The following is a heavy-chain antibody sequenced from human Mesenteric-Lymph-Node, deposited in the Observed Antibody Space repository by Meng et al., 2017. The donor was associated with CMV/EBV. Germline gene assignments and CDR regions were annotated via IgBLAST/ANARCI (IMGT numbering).Heavy chain of an antibody. V-gene: IGHV7-4-1*02. Sequence: KASGYNFTSYAMNWVRQAPGQGLEWMGWINTNTGDPTYAQGFTGRFVFSLDTSVSTAYLQISSLKAEDTAVYYCSRDRIAAAGWFDPWGQGTLVTVSS. J-gene: IGHJ5*02. CDR2: INTNTGDP. D-gene: IGHD6-13*01. CDR3: SRDRIAAAGWFDP. CDR1: GYNFTSYA.